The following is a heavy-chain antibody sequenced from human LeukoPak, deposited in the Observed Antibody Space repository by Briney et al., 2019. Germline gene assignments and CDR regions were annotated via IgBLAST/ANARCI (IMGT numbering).Heavy chain of an antibody. V-gene: IGHV3-30*03. J-gene: IGHJ4*02. D-gene: IGHD6-19*01. Sequence: GGSLRLSCAASGFTSSTYWMSWVRQAPGKGLEWVAVISYVGSNKYYADSVKGRFTISRDNSKNTLFLQLHNLRVEDTAIYYCARGEWLAISRWGQGTLVTVSS. CDR1: GFTSSTYW. CDR3: ARGEWLAISR. CDR2: ISYVGSNK.